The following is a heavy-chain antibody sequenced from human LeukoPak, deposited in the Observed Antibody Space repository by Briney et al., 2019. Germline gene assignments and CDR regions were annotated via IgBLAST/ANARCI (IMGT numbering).Heavy chain of an antibody. V-gene: IGHV3-11*01. D-gene: IGHD3/OR15-3a*01. CDR2: SSSSGTTI. CDR1: GFTLSDYY. CDR3: ARRRDFIDY. J-gene: IGHJ4*02. Sequence: KPGGSLRLSCAASGFTLSDYYMRWIRQAPGKGLEWVSYSSSSGTTIYYADSVKGRFAISRDNAKNSLYLQMNSLRAEDTAVYYCARRRDFIDYWGQGTLVTVSS.